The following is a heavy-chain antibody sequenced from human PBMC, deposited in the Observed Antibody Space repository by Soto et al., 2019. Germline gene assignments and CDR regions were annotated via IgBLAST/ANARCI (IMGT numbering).Heavy chain of an antibody. D-gene: IGHD3-3*01. CDR3: ARDRLPGYDFWSGYSPYYYYGMDV. J-gene: IGHJ6*02. V-gene: IGHV1-18*01. CDR1: GYNFTSYG. CDR2: ISAYNGNT. Sequence: GASVKVSCKASGYNFTSYGISWVRQAPGQGLEWMGWISAYNGNTNYAQKLQGRVTMTTDTSTSTAYMELRSLRSDDTAVYYCARDRLPGYDFWSGYSPYYYYGMDVWGQGTTVTVSS.